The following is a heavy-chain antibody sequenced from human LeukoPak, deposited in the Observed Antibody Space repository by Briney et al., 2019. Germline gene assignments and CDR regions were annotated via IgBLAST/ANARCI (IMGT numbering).Heavy chain of an antibody. Sequence: GGSLRLSCAASGFTFSSYAMSWVRQAPGKGLEWVSAISGSGGSTYYADSVKGRFTISTDNSKNTLYLQMNSLRAEDTAVYYCAKPGAYYDILTGHFDYWGQGTLVTVSS. J-gene: IGHJ4*02. CDR3: AKPGAYYDILTGHFDY. V-gene: IGHV3-23*01. D-gene: IGHD3-9*01. CDR1: GFTFSSYA. CDR2: ISGSGGST.